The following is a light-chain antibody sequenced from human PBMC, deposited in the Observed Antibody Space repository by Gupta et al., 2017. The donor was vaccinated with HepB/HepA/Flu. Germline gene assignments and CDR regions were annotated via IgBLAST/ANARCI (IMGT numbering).Light chain of an antibody. CDR2: WAS. CDR1: QSVLYSSNNKNY. CDR3: QQYDGIPWT. Sequence: DIVMTQSPDSLAVSLGERATINCKSSQSVLYSSNNKNYLAWYQQKPGQPPKLLIYWASTRESGVPDRFSGSGSGTXFTLTIXSLQAEDVAGYYCQQYDGIPWTFGXGTKVEIK. V-gene: IGKV4-1*01. J-gene: IGKJ1*01.